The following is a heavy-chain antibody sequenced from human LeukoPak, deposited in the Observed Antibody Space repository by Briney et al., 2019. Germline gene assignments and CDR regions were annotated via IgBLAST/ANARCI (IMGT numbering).Heavy chain of an antibody. D-gene: IGHD6-19*01. J-gene: IGHJ1*01. Sequence: SEALSLTCTVSGGSISSSSYYWGWIRQPPGKGLEWIGSIYYSGSTNYNPSLKSRVTISVDTSKNQFSLKLSSVTAADTAVYYCARGRKQWLVLPDGRFQHWGQGTLVTVSS. CDR1: GGSISSSSYY. V-gene: IGHV4-39*07. CDR2: IYYSGST. CDR3: ARGRKQWLVLPDGRFQH.